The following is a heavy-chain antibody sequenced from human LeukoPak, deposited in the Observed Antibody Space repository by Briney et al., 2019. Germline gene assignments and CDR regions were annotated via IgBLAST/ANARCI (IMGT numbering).Heavy chain of an antibody. CDR2: INHSGST. Sequence: PSETLSLTCAVYGGSFSGYYWSWIRQPPGKGLEWIGEINHSGSTNYNPSLKSRVTISVDTSKNQFSLKLSSVTAADTAVYYCAAGYDILTYIDYWGQGTLVTVSS. CDR1: GGSFSGYY. J-gene: IGHJ4*02. CDR3: AAGYDILTYIDY. V-gene: IGHV4-34*01. D-gene: IGHD3-9*01.